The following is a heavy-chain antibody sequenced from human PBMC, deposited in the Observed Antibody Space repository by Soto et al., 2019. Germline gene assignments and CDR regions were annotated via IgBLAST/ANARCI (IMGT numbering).Heavy chain of an antibody. Sequence: GGSLRLSCAASGFTFDDYAMHWVRQAPGKGLEWVSGISWNSGSIGYADYVKGRFTISRDNAKNSLYLQMNSLRAEDTALYYCAKDPRDPAGGHWGQGTLVTVSS. J-gene: IGHJ4*02. D-gene: IGHD3-10*01. V-gene: IGHV3-9*01. CDR1: GFTFDDYA. CDR3: AKDPRDPAGGH. CDR2: ISWNSGSI.